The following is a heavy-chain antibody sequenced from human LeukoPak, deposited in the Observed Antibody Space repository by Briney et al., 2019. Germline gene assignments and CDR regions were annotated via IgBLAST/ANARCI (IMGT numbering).Heavy chain of an antibody. CDR3: AKATMVRGVDISYYYYGMDV. D-gene: IGHD3-10*01. CDR2: IRYDGSNK. J-gene: IGHJ6*02. Sequence: GGSLRLSCAASGFTFGSYGMHWVRQAPGKGLEWVAFIRYDGSNKYYADSVKGRFTISRDNSKNTLYLQMNSLRAEDTAVCYCAKATMVRGVDISYYYYGMDVWGQGTTVTVSS. CDR1: GFTFGSYG. V-gene: IGHV3-30*02.